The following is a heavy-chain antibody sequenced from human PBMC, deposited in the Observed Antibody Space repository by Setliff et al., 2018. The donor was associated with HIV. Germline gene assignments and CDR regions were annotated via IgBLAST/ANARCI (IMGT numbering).Heavy chain of an antibody. CDR3: ARDQTGIAAAAFGGGSAWSDEGFDI. CDR2: IIPMYNIP. Sequence: GASVKVSYKTSGGTLTNYVITWVRQAPGQGLEWMGIIIPMYNIPTYAQKFQGRVTFTADESTSTAYMELSSLSSEGTAVYYCARDQTGIAAAAFGGGSAWSDEGFDIWGQGTMVTVSS. D-gene: IGHD6-13*01. CDR1: GGTLTNYV. V-gene: IGHV1-69*13. J-gene: IGHJ3*02.